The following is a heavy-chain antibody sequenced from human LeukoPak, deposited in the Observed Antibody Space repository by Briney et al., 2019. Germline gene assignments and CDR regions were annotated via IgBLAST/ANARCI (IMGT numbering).Heavy chain of an antibody. CDR2: ISYDGSSK. J-gene: IGHJ4*02. V-gene: IGHV3-30-3*01. CDR1: GFTFSSYA. D-gene: IGHD2-2*02. CDR3: ARDPLYTNSPPSYFDY. Sequence: GRSLRLSCAASGFTFSSYAINWVRQAPGKGLEWVAVISYDGSSKDYADSVKGRFTISRDNSKNTLYLQMNSLRAEDTAVYYCARDPLYTNSPPSYFDYWGQGTLVTVSS.